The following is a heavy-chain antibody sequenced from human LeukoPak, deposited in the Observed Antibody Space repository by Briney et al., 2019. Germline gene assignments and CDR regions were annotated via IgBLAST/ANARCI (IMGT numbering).Heavy chain of an antibody. Sequence: GGSLRLSCAASGFTFSSYAMSWVRQAPGKGLEWVSAISGSGGSTYYADSVKGRFTISRDNPKNTLYLQMNSLRAEDTAVYYCAKSLERLYYYYGMDVWGQGTTVTVSS. CDR1: GFTFSSYA. CDR2: ISGSGGST. J-gene: IGHJ6*02. D-gene: IGHD3-3*01. CDR3: AKSLERLYYYYGMDV. V-gene: IGHV3-23*01.